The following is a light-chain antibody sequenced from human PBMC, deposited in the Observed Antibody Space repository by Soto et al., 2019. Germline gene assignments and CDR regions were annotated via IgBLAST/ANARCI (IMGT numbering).Light chain of an antibody. CDR2: GVS. CDR3: QHYGSFPLT. CDR1: QSVSSNC. Sequence: EIVLTQSPGTLSLSPGERASLSCRASQSVSSNCLVWYQQKPGQAPRLLIYGVSSRATGIPDRFSGSGSGTDFTLTISRLEPEDFAVYYCQHYGSFPLTFGGGTKVEIK. V-gene: IGKV3-20*01. J-gene: IGKJ4*01.